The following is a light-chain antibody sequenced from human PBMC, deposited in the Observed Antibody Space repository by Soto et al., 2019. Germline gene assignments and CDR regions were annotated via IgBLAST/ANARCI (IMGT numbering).Light chain of an antibody. V-gene: IGKV3-11*01. CDR2: DAS. CDR1: QSVSSS. Sequence: EIVLTQSPATLSLSPGERATLSCRASQSVSSSLAWYQQKPGQAPRLLIYDASNRATGIPARFSGSGSGTDFTLTISSLEPEDFAVYYCQQRSNWPIIFGQGTRLEIK. J-gene: IGKJ5*01. CDR3: QQRSNWPII.